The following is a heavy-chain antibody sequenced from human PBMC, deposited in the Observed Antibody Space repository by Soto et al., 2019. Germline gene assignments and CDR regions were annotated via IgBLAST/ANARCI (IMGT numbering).Heavy chain of an antibody. CDR1: GFTFSSYA. Sequence: GSLRLSCAASGFTFSSYAMSWVRQAPGKGLEWVSALSGSGGSTYYADSVKGRFTISRDNSKNTLYLQMNSLRAEDTAVYYCAKDTTLRLRYGSGGGLFDCWGQGTLVTVSS. V-gene: IGHV3-23*01. D-gene: IGHD6-19*01. CDR2: LSGSGGST. J-gene: IGHJ4*02. CDR3: AKDTTLRLRYGSGGGLFDC.